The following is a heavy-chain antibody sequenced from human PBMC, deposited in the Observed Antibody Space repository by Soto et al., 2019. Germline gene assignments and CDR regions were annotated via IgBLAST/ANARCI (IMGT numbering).Heavy chain of an antibody. D-gene: IGHD6-19*01. CDR3: ASAKWWLALYY. Sequence: EVQLVESGGGLVQPGGSLRLSCAASGFTFSSYWMHWVRQAPGKGLVWVSRINSDGSSTSYADSVKGRVTISRDNAKNTLHLQMNSLRAEDTAVYYCASAKWWLALYYWGQGTLVTVSS. CDR1: GFTFSSYW. V-gene: IGHV3-74*01. CDR2: INSDGSST. J-gene: IGHJ4*02.